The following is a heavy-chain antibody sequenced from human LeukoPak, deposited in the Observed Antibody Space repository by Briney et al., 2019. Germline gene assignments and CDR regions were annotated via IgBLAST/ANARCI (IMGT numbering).Heavy chain of an antibody. CDR3: APLNWVYPDGFDI. CDR1: GFTFSGYW. J-gene: IGHJ3*02. D-gene: IGHD6-13*01. CDR2: IKDDGSEK. V-gene: IGHV3-7*01. Sequence: GGSLRLSCAASGFTFSGYWMSWVRQAPGKGLEWVSSIKDDGSEKYYMDSVKGRLTISRDNAKNSMSLQMNSLRAEDTAVYYCAPLNWVYPDGFDIWGQGTMVTVSP.